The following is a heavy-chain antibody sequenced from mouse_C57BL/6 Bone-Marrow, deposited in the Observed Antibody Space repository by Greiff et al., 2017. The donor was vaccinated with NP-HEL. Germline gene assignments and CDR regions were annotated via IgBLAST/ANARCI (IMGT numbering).Heavy chain of an antibody. CDR1: GFNIKDYY. V-gene: IGHV14-1*01. Sequence: EVQLQQSGAELVRPGASVKLSCTASGFNIKDYYMHWVKQRPEQGLEWIGRIDPEDGDTEYAPKFQGKATMTADTSSNTAYLQLSSLTSEDTAVYYCTTRITTVVATDYFDYWGQGTTLTVSS. D-gene: IGHD1-1*01. CDR2: IDPEDGDT. CDR3: TTRITTVVATDYFDY. J-gene: IGHJ2*01.